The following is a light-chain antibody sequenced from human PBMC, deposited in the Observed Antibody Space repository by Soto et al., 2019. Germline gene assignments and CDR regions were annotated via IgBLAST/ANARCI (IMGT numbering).Light chain of an antibody. Sequence: DIVMTQSPLSLPVTPGEPASISCRSSQSLLHSNGYNYLDWYLQKPGQSPQLLIYLGSNRASGVPDRFSGSGSGTDFTLKISRVEAEDVGVYYCMQALQTPRNFVPGTKVDIK. CDR1: QSLLHSNGYNY. V-gene: IGKV2-28*01. CDR3: MQALQTPRN. CDR2: LGS. J-gene: IGKJ3*01.